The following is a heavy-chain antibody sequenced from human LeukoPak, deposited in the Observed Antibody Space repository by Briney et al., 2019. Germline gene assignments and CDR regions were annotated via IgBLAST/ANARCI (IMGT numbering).Heavy chain of an antibody. CDR3: ARPPASYSSGWYYFDY. J-gene: IGHJ4*02. V-gene: IGHV4-59*12. D-gene: IGHD6-19*01. CDR2: IYYSGST. CDR1: GGSISSYY. Sequence: PSETLSLTCTVSGGSISSYYWSWIRQPPGKGLEWIGYIYYSGSTNYNPSLKSRVTISVDTSKNQFSLKLSSVTAADTAVYYCARPPASYSSGWYYFDYWGQGTLVTVSS.